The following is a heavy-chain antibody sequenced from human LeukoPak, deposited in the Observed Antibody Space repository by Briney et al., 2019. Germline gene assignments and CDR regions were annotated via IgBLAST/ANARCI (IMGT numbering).Heavy chain of an antibody. CDR3: ARGQPLASK. J-gene: IGHJ4*02. D-gene: IGHD6-13*01. CDR2: INPNSGGT. Sequence: ASVKVSCKASGYTFTGFYIHWVRQAPGQGLEWMGWINPNSGGTNYAQKFQGSVTMTRDTSISTACMELSRLKSDDTAVYYCARGQPLASKWGQGTLVTVSS. CDR1: GYTFTGFY. V-gene: IGHV1-2*02.